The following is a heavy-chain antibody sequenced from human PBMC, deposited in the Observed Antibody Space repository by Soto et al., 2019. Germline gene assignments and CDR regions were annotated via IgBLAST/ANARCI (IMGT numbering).Heavy chain of an antibody. CDR3: ARSLLNVILPLGY. D-gene: IGHD3-3*02. CDR1: GYTFSGYY. V-gene: IGHV1-2*02. J-gene: IGHJ4*02. CDR2: INTLSGDT. Sequence: GASVKVSCKASGYTFSGYYMPWVRQAPGQGLEWMGWINTLSGDTSFPQKFQGRLAMTRDTSIDTVFMEVSRLTSDDTAIYYCARSLLNVILPLGYWGQGTLVTVSS.